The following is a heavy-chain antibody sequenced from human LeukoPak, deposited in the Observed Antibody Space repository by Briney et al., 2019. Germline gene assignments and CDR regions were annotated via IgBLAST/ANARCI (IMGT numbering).Heavy chain of an antibody. J-gene: IGHJ3*02. V-gene: IGHV4-39*01. CDR3: ATFTSGNFDAFDI. Sequence: SETLSLTCTVSGVSISSSSYHWDWIRRPPGKGLEWIGSITYYNPSLKSRVTISVDTSKKQFSLKLTSVTAADTAVYYCATFTSGNFDAFDIWGRGTMVTVSS. D-gene: IGHD6-19*01. CDR2: IT. CDR1: GVSISSSSYH.